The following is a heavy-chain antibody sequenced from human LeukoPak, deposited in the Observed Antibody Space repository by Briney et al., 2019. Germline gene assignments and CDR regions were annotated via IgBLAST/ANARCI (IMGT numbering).Heavy chain of an antibody. CDR2: ISYDGSNK. J-gene: IGHJ4*02. V-gene: IGHV3-30*18. D-gene: IGHD1-26*01. Sequence: GRSLRLSCAASGFTFNSFGMHWVRQAPGKGLEWVAVISYDGSNKYFADSVKGRFTISRDNSKNTLYLQMNSLRAEDTAVYYCAKDLARSGFYSFDNWGERDLVTVSS. CDR3: AKDLARSGFYSFDN. CDR1: GFTFNSFG.